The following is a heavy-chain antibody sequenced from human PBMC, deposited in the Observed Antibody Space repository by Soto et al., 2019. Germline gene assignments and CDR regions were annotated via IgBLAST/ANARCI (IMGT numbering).Heavy chain of an antibody. D-gene: IGHD2-15*01. CDR2: IYYSGST. Sequence: SETLSLTCTVAGGSISRYYWSWIRQPPGNGLEWIGYIYYSGSTNYNPSLKSRATISLDTSKNQLSLKLSSVTVADTDVYYCARENIVVVVAATAFRAFDIWGQGTMVTVSS. CDR3: ARENIVVVVAATAFRAFDI. V-gene: IGHV4-59*01. J-gene: IGHJ3*02. CDR1: GGSISRYY.